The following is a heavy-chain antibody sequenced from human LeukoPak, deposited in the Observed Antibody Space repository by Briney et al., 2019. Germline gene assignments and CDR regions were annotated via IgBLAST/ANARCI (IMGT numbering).Heavy chain of an antibody. CDR3: AREVGATTVYFDF. V-gene: IGHV3-30*04. J-gene: IGHJ4*02. D-gene: IGHD1-26*01. Sequence: PGGSLRLSCAASGFHFNNYAMHWVRQAPGKGLDWVARISFDGKKEDYADSVKGRVIVSRHNSNNTLYLEMNSLRSDDTAVYFCAREVGATTVYFDFWGQGSLVIVSS. CDR1: GFHFNNYA. CDR2: ISFDGKKE.